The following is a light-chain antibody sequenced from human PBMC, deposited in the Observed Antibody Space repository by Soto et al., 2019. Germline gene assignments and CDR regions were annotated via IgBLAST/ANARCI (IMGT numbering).Light chain of an antibody. Sequence: DVQMTQSPYTLSASVGDRVTITCRASQSISSWLAWYQQKPGKAPNLLISKASNLESGVPSRFSGSGSGTEFTRTISSLQPDDFATYYCQQYNSFSYTFGQGTKLEIK. CDR1: QSISSW. V-gene: IGKV1-5*03. CDR2: KAS. J-gene: IGKJ2*01. CDR3: QQYNSFSYT.